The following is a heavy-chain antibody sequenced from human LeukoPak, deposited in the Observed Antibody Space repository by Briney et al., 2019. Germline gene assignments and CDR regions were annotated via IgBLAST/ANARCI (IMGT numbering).Heavy chain of an antibody. CDR2: ISGSGGST. CDR3: ATDDYGTGVGGY. D-gene: IGHD3-10*01. Sequence: GGSLRLSCAASGFFFSNYAMSWVRQAPGKGLEWVSTISGSGGSTYYTDSVRGRFTISRDNSKNTLYLQMNSLRAEDTAVYYCATDDYGTGVGGYWGQGTLVTVSS. J-gene: IGHJ4*02. CDR1: GFFFSNYA. V-gene: IGHV3-23*01.